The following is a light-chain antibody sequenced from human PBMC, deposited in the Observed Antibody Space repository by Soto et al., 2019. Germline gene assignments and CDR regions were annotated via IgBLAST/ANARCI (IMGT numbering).Light chain of an antibody. CDR2: EVS. Sequence: QSVLTQPPSASGSPGQSVTISCTGTSSDVGGYNYVSWYRQHPGKAPKLMIYEVSKRPSGVPDRFSGSKSGNTASLTVSGLQAEDEAYYYCSSFAGSNNFVVFGGGTQLTVL. CDR3: SSFAGSNNFVV. J-gene: IGLJ2*01. CDR1: SSDVGGYNY. V-gene: IGLV2-8*01.